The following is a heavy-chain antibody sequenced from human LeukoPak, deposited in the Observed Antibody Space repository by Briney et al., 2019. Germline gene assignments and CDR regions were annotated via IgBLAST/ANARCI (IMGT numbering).Heavy chain of an antibody. CDR3: ARLDYGANLRGDAFDI. Sequence: GESLKISCKGSGYTFTIYWIGWVRQMPGKGLEWMGIIYPDDSDTRYGRSFQGQVTISADKSINTAYLQWSSLKASDTAMYYCARLDYGANLRGDAFDIWGQGTMVTVSS. D-gene: IGHD4/OR15-4a*01. CDR1: GYTFTIYW. CDR2: IYPDDSDT. J-gene: IGHJ3*02. V-gene: IGHV5-51*01.